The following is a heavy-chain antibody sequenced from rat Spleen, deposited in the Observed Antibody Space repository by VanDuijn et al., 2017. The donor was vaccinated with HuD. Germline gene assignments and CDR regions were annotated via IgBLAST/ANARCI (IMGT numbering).Heavy chain of an antibody. CDR2: INKDSSTM. D-gene: IGHD1-6*01. CDR1: GFNFNDYW. J-gene: IGHJ4*01. V-gene: IGHV4-2*01. Sequence: EVKLVESGGGLVQPGRSLKLSCAAFGFNFNDYWMGWVRQAPGKGLEWIGEINKDSSTMKYTPSLKEKLTISRDNAQNTLYLQMSKLGSEDTAIYYCAREYTTDYYYFRLVMDAWGQGASVTVSS. CDR3: AREYTTDYYYFRLVMDA.